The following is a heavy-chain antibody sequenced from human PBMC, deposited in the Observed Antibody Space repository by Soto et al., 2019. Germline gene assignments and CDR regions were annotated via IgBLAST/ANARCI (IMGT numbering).Heavy chain of an antibody. Sequence: QLQLQESGPGLVKPSETLSLTCTVSGGSISSSSYYWGWISQPPGKGLEWIGSIYYSGSTYYNPSLKSRVTISVDTSKNQFSLKLSSVTAADTAVYYCARRQSSSWYGLWGQGTLVTVSS. J-gene: IGHJ4*02. V-gene: IGHV4-39*01. CDR1: GGSISSSSYY. CDR2: IYYSGST. D-gene: IGHD6-13*01. CDR3: ARRQSSSWYGL.